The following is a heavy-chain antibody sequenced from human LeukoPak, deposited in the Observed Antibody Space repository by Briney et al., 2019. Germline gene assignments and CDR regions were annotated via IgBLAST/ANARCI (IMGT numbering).Heavy chain of an antibody. CDR2: ISYDGSNK. J-gene: IGHJ4*02. CDR1: GFTFSSYA. D-gene: IGHD3-22*01. V-gene: IGHV3-30-3*01. CDR3: ARGRSSAWLTMIVVLDY. Sequence: GRSLRLSCAASGFTFSSYAMHWVRQAPGKGLERVAVISYDGSNKYYADSVKGRFTISRDNSKNTLYLQMNSLRAEDTAVYYCARGRSSAWLTMIVVLDYWGQGTLVTVSS.